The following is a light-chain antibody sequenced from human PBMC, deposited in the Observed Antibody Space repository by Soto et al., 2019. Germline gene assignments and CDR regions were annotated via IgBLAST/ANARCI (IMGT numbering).Light chain of an antibody. V-gene: IGLV4-69*01. CDR2: LNSDGSH. Sequence: QPVLTQSPSASASLGASVKLTCTLSSGHSSYAIAWHQQQPEKGPRYLMKLNSDGSHSKGDGIPDRFSGSSSGAERYLTISSLQSDYEADYYCQTWGTGTVVFGGGTKLTVL. J-gene: IGLJ2*01. CDR3: QTWGTGTVV. CDR1: SGHSSYA.